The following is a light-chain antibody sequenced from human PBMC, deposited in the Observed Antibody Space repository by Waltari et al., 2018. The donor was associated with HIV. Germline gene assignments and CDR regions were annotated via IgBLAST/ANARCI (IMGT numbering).Light chain of an antibody. V-gene: IGLV1-40*01. CDR3: QSYDTRLSGSV. J-gene: IGLJ3*02. CDR2: GNN. CDR1: SSNIGARAHFD. Sequence: QSVLTQPPSVSGAPGQTVTISCTGSSSNIGARAHFDVHWYQQLPGTAPKLLIYGNNNRHSGVPDRCSGSKSGASASRAITGLQAEDEADYYCQSYDTRLSGSVFGGGTKLTVL.